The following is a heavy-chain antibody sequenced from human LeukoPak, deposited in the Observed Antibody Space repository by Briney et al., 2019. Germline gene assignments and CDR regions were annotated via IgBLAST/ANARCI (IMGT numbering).Heavy chain of an antibody. CDR3: VKRDGYKYDN. Sequence: PGGSLRLSCAASGFTFSTYGMHWVRQAPGKGLEYVSAIISNGGNTYYADSVRGRFTTSRDNSKNTLYLQMSSLRPEDTAVYYCVKRDGYKYDNWGQGTLVTVSS. V-gene: IGHV3-64D*06. CDR2: IISNGGNT. CDR1: GFTFSTYG. D-gene: IGHD5-24*01. J-gene: IGHJ4*02.